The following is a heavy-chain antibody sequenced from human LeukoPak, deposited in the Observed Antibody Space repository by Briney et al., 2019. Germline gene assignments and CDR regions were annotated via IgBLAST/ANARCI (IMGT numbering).Heavy chain of an antibody. CDR2: INHSGST. CDR1: GGSLSGYY. CDR3: ARGPPGVESVVAALYYGMDV. V-gene: IGHV4-34*01. Sequence: SETLSLTCAVYGGSLSGYYWSWIRQPPGKGLEWIGEINHSGSTNYNPSLKGRVTISVDTSKNQCSLKLSSVTAADTAVYYCARGPPGVESVVAALYYGMDVWGKGTTVTVSS. D-gene: IGHD2-15*01. J-gene: IGHJ6*04.